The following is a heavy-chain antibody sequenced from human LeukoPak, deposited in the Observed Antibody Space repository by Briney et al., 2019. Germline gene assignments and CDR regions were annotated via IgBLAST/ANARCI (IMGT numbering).Heavy chain of an antibody. D-gene: IGHD1-14*01. J-gene: IGHJ6*03. Sequence: GGSLRLSCAASGFTFSSYSMNWVRQAPGKGLAWVSYITSSRGTISYADSVKGRFTISRDNAKNSLYLQMNSLRAEDTAVYYCARYTSYYYMDVWGKGTTVTVSS. V-gene: IGHV3-48*04. CDR1: GFTFSSYS. CDR2: ITSSRGTI. CDR3: ARYTSYYYMDV.